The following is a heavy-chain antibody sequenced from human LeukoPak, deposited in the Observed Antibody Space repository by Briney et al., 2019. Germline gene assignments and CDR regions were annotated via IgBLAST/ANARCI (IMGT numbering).Heavy chain of an antibody. V-gene: IGHV3-48*04. J-gene: IGHJ4*02. Sequence: GGSLRLSCVASGFSFNEYSMNWVRQALGKGLEWISYITSSSSSIYYADSVKGRFTISRDNAKNSLYLQKNGLRVEDTAVYYCTRRLDEWGQGTLVTVSS. CDR1: GFSFNEYS. CDR3: TRRLDE. D-gene: IGHD3-16*01. CDR2: ITSSSSSI.